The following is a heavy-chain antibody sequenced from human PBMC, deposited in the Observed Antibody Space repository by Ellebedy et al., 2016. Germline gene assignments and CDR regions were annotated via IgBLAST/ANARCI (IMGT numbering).Heavy chain of an antibody. J-gene: IGHJ4*02. CDR1: GGTFSSYA. Sequence: SVKVSXXASGGTFSSYAISWVRQAPGQGLEWMGRIIPILGIANYAQKFQGRVTITADESTSTAYMELSSLRSEDTAVYYCARELGEGIVRWGQGTLVTVSS. CDR2: IIPILGIA. D-gene: IGHD1-26*01. V-gene: IGHV1-69*04. CDR3: ARELGEGIVR.